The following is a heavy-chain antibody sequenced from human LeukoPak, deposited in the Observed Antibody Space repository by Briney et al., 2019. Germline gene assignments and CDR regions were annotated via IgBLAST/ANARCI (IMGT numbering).Heavy chain of an antibody. V-gene: IGHV3-43D*03. CDR1: GFTFDDYA. J-gene: IGHJ3*02. CDR3: AKDPQTGPDAFDI. Sequence: TGGSLRLSCAASGFTFDDYAMHWVRHAPGKGLEWVSLISWDGGSTYYADSVKGRFTISRDNSKNSLYLQMNSLRAEDTAVYYCAKDPQTGPDAFDIWGQGTMVTVSS. CDR2: ISWDGGST. D-gene: IGHD1-1*01.